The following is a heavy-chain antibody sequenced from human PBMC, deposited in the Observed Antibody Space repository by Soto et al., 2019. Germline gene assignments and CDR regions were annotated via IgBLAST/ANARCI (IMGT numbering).Heavy chain of an antibody. V-gene: IGHV4-38-2*01. Sequence: PSETLSLTCAVSGYSISSGYYWGWIRQPPGKGLEWIGSIYHSGSTYYNPSLKSRVTISVDTSKNQFSLELSSVTAADTAVYYCASAPQRLAFGYWGQGTLVTVSS. CDR1: GYSISSGYY. J-gene: IGHJ4*02. CDR2: IYHSGST. CDR3: ASAPQRLAFGY. D-gene: IGHD3-10*01.